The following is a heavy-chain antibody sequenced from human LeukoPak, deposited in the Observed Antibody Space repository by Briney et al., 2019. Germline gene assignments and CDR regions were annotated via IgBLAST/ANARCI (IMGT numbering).Heavy chain of an antibody. Sequence: SETLSLTCTVSGGSINNGGYYWSWIRQHPGKGLEWIGYIYYSGGSYYNPSLRSRVTISVDTSKNHFSLKLSSVTAADTAVYYCARNRDGYNSFDYWGQGTLVTVSS. CDR2: IYYSGGS. CDR3: ARNRDGYNSFDY. V-gene: IGHV4-31*03. D-gene: IGHD5-24*01. CDR1: GGSINNGGYY. J-gene: IGHJ4*02.